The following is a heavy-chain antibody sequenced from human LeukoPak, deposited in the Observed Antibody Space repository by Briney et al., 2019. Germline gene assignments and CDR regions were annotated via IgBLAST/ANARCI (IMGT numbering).Heavy chain of an antibody. J-gene: IGHJ4*02. D-gene: IGHD4-23*01. CDR2: ISWQSDSV. V-gene: IGHV3-9*01. Sequence: GGSLRLSCAASGFTFDDYAMHWVRQAPGRGLEWVAGISWQSDSVDYADSVKGRFTISRDNAKNSLYLQMNRLRPDDTALYYCAKDWSYGGNSWKYFGSWGQGILVTVSS. CDR1: GFTFDDYA. CDR3: AKDWSYGGNSWKYFGS.